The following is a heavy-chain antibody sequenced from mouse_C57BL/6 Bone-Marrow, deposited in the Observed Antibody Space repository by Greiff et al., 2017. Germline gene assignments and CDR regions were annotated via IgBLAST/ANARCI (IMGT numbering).Heavy chain of an antibody. Sequence: VHVKQSGAELVKPGASVKLSCTASGFNFKDTYMHWVKQRPEQGLEWIGRIDPANGNTKYDPKFQGKATITADTSSNTAYLQRSSLTSEDTAVYYCARSRYGKIYAMDYWGQGTSVTVSA. D-gene: IGHD2-10*02. CDR1: GFNFKDTY. CDR3: ARSRYGKIYAMDY. CDR2: IDPANGNT. J-gene: IGHJ4*01. V-gene: IGHV14-3*02.